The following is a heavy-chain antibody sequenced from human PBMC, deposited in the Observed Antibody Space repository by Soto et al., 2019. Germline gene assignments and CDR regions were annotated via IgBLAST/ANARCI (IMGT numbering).Heavy chain of an antibody. CDR2: IKVDGSAK. D-gene: IGHD3-10*01. J-gene: IGHJ4*02. V-gene: IGHV3-7*03. CDR3: ARDRGWQTFDY. CDR1: GFTFGNYW. Sequence: PGGSLRLSCAASGFTFGNYWMSWVRQAPGEEPERVANIKVDGSAKYYVDSVKGRFIISRDNAKNSLYLQMNSLRAEDTAVYYCARDRGWQTFDYWGQGTLVTVS.